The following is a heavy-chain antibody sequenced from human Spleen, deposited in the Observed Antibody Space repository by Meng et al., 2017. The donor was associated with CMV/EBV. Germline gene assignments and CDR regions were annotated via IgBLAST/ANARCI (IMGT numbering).Heavy chain of an antibody. V-gene: IGHV1-18*01. CDR3: ARDRGEGYNSKPTRPNHYHYYDMDV. CDR2: ISVYSGNT. J-gene: IGHJ6*02. Sequence: WVRQAPGQGLEWMGWISVYSGNTNHAQKFQGRVTMTTDTSTSTAYMEVRGLRSDDTAVYYCARDRGEGYNSKPTRPNHYHYYDMDVWGQGTTVTVSS. D-gene: IGHD5-24*01.